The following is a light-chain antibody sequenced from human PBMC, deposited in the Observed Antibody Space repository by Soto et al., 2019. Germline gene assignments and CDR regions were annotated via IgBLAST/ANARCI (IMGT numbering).Light chain of an antibody. Sequence: QSVLTQPPPPSGAPGQAGTIPCTGTYLDIGAYNYVSWYQQRPGEAPKLIIYEVSTRPSGVPDRFSGSKSGNTASLTISGLQAEDEADYYCCSHAGSSVVFGTGTKVTVL. V-gene: IGLV2-8*01. CDR1: YLDIGAYNY. CDR2: EVS. CDR3: CSHAGSSVV. J-gene: IGLJ1*01.